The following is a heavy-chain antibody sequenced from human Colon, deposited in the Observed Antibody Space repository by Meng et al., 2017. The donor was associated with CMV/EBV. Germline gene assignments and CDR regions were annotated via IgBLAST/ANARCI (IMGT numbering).Heavy chain of an antibody. CDR1: GFTFSNTW. CDR2: VKANAEGGTI. CDR3: ATGTGKTDFDY. V-gene: IGHV3-15*01. D-gene: IGHD3-10*01. J-gene: IGHJ4*02. Sequence: ASGFTFSNTWMNWVRQAPGKGLEWVGRVKANAEGGTIDYAARVEGRFTISRDDSRTTLFLHMNSLKTEDTAVYYCATGTGKTDFDYWGQGTLVTVSS.